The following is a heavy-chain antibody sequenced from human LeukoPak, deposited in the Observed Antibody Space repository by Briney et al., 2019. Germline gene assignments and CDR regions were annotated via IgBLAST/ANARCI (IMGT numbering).Heavy chain of an antibody. V-gene: IGHV1-2*02. Sequence: ASVKVSCKASGYTFTGYYMHWVRQAPGQGLEWMGWINPNSGGTNYAQKFQGRVTMTRDTSISTAYMELSRLRSDDTAVYYCARVGDIVAWGGYYYYMDVWGKGTTVTVSS. CDR2: INPNSGGT. CDR3: ARVGDIVAWGGYYYYMDV. D-gene: IGHD5-12*01. CDR1: GYTFTGYY. J-gene: IGHJ6*03.